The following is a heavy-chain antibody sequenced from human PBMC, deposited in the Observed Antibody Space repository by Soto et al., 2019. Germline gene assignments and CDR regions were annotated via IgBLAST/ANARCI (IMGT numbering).Heavy chain of an antibody. CDR2: INAGNGNT. J-gene: IGHJ5*02. CDR1: GYTLTRYV. D-gene: IGHD3-3*01. Sequence: VPVNGSCKASGYTLTRYVVRWGRKAPGQRLEWMGWINAGNGNTKYSQKFQGRVTITRDTSASTAYMELSSLRSEDTAVYYCAREIRVVIIPGSWFDPWGQGTLVTVSS. V-gene: IGHV1-3*01. CDR3: AREIRVVIIPGSWFDP.